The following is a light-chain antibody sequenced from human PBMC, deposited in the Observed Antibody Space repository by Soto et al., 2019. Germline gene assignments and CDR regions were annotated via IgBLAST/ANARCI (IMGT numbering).Light chain of an antibody. CDR1: QDITKY. CDR3: QESYNTPLT. V-gene: IGKV1-39*01. J-gene: IGKJ4*01. CDR2: GAS. Sequence: DIQMTQSPSSLSASVGDRVSITCRASQDITKYLNWHTQKPGKASSLLIYGASSLQSGLPSRFSGRGSGTDFPFAISSLHPEDFAPYFCQESYNTPLTFGGVTNLE.